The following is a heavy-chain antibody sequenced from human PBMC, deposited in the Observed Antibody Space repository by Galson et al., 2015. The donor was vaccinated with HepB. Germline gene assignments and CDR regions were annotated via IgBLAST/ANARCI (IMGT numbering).Heavy chain of an antibody. Sequence: SVKVSCKASGGTFSSYAISWVRQAPGQGLEWMGGIIPILGIANYAQRFQGRVTITADKSTSTAYMELSSLRSEDTAVYYCATNPDDYSNLNYYGMDVWGHGTTVTVSS. D-gene: IGHD4-11*01. CDR2: IIPILGIA. J-gene: IGHJ6*02. V-gene: IGHV1-69*10. CDR1: GGTFSSYA. CDR3: ATNPDDYSNLNYYGMDV.